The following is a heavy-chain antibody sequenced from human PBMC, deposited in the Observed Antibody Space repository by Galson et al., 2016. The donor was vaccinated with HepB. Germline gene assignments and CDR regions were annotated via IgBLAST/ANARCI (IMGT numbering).Heavy chain of an antibody. CDR2: IRSKAYGGTT. CDR1: GFTFGDYA. CDR3: TRDQGGDPQNYHHDYGMDV. V-gene: IGHV3-49*03. Sequence: SLRLSCAASGFTFGDYAMTWFRQAPGKGLEWVSFIRSKAYGGTTEYAASVKGRFTISRDDSKSIAYLQMNSLKTGDTAVYYCTRDQGGDPQNYHHDYGMDVRGQGPTVTVSS. J-gene: IGHJ6*02. D-gene: IGHD2-21*02.